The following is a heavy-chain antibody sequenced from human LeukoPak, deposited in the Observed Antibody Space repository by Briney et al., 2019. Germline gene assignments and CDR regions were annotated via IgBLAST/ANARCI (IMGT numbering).Heavy chain of an antibody. CDR1: GFTFSSYW. CDR3: ARSGFYYYGSGSLCDY. Sequence: PGGSLRLSCAASGFTFSSYWMHWVRQAPGKGLVWVSRINSDGSSTSYADSVKGRFTTSRDNAKNTLYLQMNSLRAEDTAVYYCARSGFYYYGSGSLCDYWGQGTLVTVSP. J-gene: IGHJ4*02. D-gene: IGHD3-10*01. CDR2: INSDGSST. V-gene: IGHV3-74*01.